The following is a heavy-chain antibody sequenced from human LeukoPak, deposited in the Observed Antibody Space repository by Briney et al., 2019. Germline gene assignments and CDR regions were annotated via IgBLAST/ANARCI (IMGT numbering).Heavy chain of an antibody. CDR2: INPNSGGT. CDR3: ANVRTIYSGYVA. CDR1: GYTFTDYY. V-gene: IGHV1-2*02. Sequence: ASVKVSCKASGYTFTDYYIHWVRQAPGQGLERVGWINPNSGGTNYAQQFQGRVTMTRDTSIRTAYLELSRLRSDDTAIYYCANVRTIYSGYVAWGQGTLVTVSS. D-gene: IGHD5-12*01. J-gene: IGHJ5*02.